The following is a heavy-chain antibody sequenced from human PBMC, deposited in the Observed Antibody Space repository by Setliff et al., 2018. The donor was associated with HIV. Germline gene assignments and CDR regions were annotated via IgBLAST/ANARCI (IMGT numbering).Heavy chain of an antibody. CDR1: GGTFSSSA. J-gene: IGHJ4*02. CDR3: ARVPYSSGY. CDR2: IIPMFGTP. Sequence: SVKVSCKPSGGTFSSSAISWVRQAPGQGLEWMGGIIPMFGTPNYAQKFQARITINADKSTNTAYMELRSLRSEDTAVYCCARVPYSSGYWGQGTLVTVSS. D-gene: IGHD6-19*01. V-gene: IGHV1-69*06.